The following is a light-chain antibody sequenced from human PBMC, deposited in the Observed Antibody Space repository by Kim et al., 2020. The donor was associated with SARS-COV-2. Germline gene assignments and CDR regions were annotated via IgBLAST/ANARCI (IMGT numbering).Light chain of an antibody. Sequence: DIQMTQSPSSLSTSVGDRVTITCQASQDIKNHLNWYQQKPGKAPRLLIYGASDLEIGVPSRFSGSGSGTYFTFTISSLQPEDIATYYCQHYNDLPWAFGQGTKVDIK. CDR2: GAS. CDR1: QDIKNH. CDR3: QHYNDLPWA. J-gene: IGKJ1*01. V-gene: IGKV1-33*01.